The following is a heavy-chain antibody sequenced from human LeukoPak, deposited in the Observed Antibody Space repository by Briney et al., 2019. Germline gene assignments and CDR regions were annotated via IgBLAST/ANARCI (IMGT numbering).Heavy chain of an antibody. Sequence: GASVKVSCKASGYTFTSYYMHWVRQAPGQGLEWMGIINPSGGSTSYAQKFQGRVTMTRNTSISTAYMELSSLRSEDTAVYYCARLYYDFWSGLRKYNWFDPWGQGTLVTASS. V-gene: IGHV1-46*01. CDR3: ARLYYDFWSGLRKYNWFDP. CDR2: INPSGGST. J-gene: IGHJ5*02. D-gene: IGHD3-3*01. CDR1: GYTFTSYY.